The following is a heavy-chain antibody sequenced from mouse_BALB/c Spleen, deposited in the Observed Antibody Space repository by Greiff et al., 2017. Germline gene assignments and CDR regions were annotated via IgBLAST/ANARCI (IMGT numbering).Heavy chain of an antibody. CDR1: GYSITSDYA. V-gene: IGHV3-2*02. D-gene: IGHD2-14*01. J-gene: IGHJ4*01. CDR3: ARNRYDSGYYAMDY. CDR2: ISYSGST. Sequence: EVQGVESGPGLVKPSQSLSLTCTVTGYSITSDYAWNWIRQFPGNKLEWMGYISYSGSTSYNPSLKSRISITRDTSKNQFFLQLNSVTTEDTATYYCARNRYDSGYYAMDYWGQGTSVTVSS.